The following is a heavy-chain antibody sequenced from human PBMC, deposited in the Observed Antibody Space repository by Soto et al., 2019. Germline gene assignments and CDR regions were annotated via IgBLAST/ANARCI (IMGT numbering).Heavy chain of an antibody. CDR2: ISGYNGNT. CDR3: ARDFGSGMDV. D-gene: IGHD1-26*01. CDR1: GYTFSTYS. Sequence: EASVKLSCKASGYTFSTYSINWVRQAPGQGLEWMRWISGYNGNTNYAQNFQGRVTMTADTSTSTAYMELRSLRSDDTAVYFCARDFGSGMDVWGQGTTVTVSS. J-gene: IGHJ6*02. V-gene: IGHV1-18*01.